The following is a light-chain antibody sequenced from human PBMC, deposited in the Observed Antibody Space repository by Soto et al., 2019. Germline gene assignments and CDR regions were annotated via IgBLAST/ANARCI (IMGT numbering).Light chain of an antibody. Sequence: DIPMTQSPSTLSASVGDRVTITCRASQSISSWLAWYQQKPGKAPKLLISDASSLESGVPARFSGSGSGTEFTLSISSLQSEDYAVYYCQQYNNWPPLTFGQGTKV. CDR2: DAS. CDR1: QSISSW. CDR3: QQYNNWPPLT. J-gene: IGKJ1*01. V-gene: IGKV1-5*01.